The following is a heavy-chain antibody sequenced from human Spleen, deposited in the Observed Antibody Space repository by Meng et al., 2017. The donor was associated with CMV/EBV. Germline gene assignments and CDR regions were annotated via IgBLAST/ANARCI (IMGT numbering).Heavy chain of an antibody. D-gene: IGHD5-18*01. J-gene: IGHJ4*02. V-gene: IGHV3-23*01. CDR2: ISGSGGST. CDR1: GFTFSNYG. CDR3: AKDLGSAGYSYGFDY. Sequence: SGFTFSNYGMSGVRQAPGKGLEWVSGISGSGGSTYYADSVKGRFTISRDNSKNTLYLQMNSLRAEDTAIYYCAKDLGSAGYSYGFDYWGQGTLVTVSS.